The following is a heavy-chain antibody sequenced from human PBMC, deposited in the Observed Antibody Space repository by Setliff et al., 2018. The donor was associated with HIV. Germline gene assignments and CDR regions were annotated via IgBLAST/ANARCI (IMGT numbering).Heavy chain of an antibody. CDR3: ARVFVDTSVLRVLEYYFDS. J-gene: IGHJ4*02. V-gene: IGHV4-39*07. CDR1: GGSISSSSYY. Sequence: SETLSLTCTVSGGSISSSSYYWGWVRQPPGKGLEWSGSMYYSGSTYYTPSLKSRITISLDTYKHQYSLRMRSVTAADTAVYYCARVFVDTSVLRVLEYYFDSWGRGTLVTVSS. CDR2: MYYSGST. D-gene: IGHD5-18*01.